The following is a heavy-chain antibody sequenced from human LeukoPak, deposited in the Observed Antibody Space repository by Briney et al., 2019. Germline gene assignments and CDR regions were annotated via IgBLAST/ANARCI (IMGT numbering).Heavy chain of an antibody. D-gene: IGHD2-15*01. CDR2: IYPGDSDT. CDR3: ARSSLAALNWFDP. V-gene: IGHV5-51*01. Sequence: GESLKISCKGSGYSFTSYWIGWVRQMPGKGLEWMGIIYPGDSDTRYSPSFQGQVTISADKSISTAYLQWGSLKASDTAMYYCARSSLAALNWFDPWGQGTLVTVSS. CDR1: GYSFTSYW. J-gene: IGHJ5*02.